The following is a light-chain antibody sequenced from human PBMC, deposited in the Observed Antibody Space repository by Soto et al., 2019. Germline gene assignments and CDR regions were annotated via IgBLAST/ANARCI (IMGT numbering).Light chain of an antibody. V-gene: IGKV3-15*01. Sequence: TQSPSTLSMSPGESATLSCGASQTLSSSSLAWYQQKPGQAPRLLIYAASTGATGVPARFSGSGSGTEFTLTISSLQSEDFAIYYCQQFNNWPPPITFGQGTRLEI. J-gene: IGKJ5*01. CDR2: AAS. CDR1: QTLSSS. CDR3: QQFNNWPPPIT.